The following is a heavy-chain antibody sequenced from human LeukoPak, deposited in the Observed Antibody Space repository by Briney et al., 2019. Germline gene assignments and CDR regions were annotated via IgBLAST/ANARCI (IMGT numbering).Heavy chain of an antibody. CDR1: GGSISSSNW. D-gene: IGHD2-15*01. CDR3: ARAGRYCSGGSCGGWFDP. Sequence: PSGTLSLTCAVSGGSISSSNWWSWVRQPPGKGLEWIGEIYHSGSTNYNPSLKSRVTISVDKSKNQFSLKLSSVTAADTAAYYCARAGRYCSGGSCGGWFDPWGQGTLVTVSS. CDR2: IYHSGST. J-gene: IGHJ5*02. V-gene: IGHV4-4*02.